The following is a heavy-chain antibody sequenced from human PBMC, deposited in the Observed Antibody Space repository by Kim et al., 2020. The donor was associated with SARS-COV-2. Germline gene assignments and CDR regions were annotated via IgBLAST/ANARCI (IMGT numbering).Heavy chain of an antibody. Sequence: SETLSLTCTVSGGSISSGDYYWSWIRQPPGKGLEWIGYIYYSGSTYYNPSLKSRVTISVDTSKNQFSLKLSSVTAADTAVYYCAGVEMPTRIDYWGQGTLVTVSS. V-gene: IGHV4-30-4*01. CDR3: AGVEMPTRIDY. CDR2: IYYSGST. CDR1: GGSISSGDYY. J-gene: IGHJ4*02. D-gene: IGHD1-1*01.